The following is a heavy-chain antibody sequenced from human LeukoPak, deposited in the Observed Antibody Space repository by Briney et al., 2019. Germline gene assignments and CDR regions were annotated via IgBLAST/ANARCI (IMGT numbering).Heavy chain of an antibody. J-gene: IGHJ4*02. Sequence: GGSLRLSCAASGFTFSNYGMHWVRQAPGKGLEWVSAISGRGDNTYYTDSVKGRFTISRDNAKNSLYLQMNSLRAEDTAVYYCARGGTTFEHWGQGTLVTVSS. D-gene: IGHD1-1*01. V-gene: IGHV3-23*01. CDR3: ARGGTTFEH. CDR1: GFTFSNYG. CDR2: ISGRGDNT.